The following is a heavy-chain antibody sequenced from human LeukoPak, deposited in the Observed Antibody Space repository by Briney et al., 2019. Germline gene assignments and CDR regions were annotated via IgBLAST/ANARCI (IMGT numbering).Heavy chain of an antibody. V-gene: IGHV4-31*03. J-gene: IGHJ4*02. Sequence: SETLSLTCTVSGGSISSGGYYWSWIRQHPGKGLEWIGYIYYSGTTYYNPSLKSRVTISVDTSKNQFSLKLSSVTAADTAVYYCARDYYGSSGLAPLIFDSWGQGTLVTVSS. CDR1: GGSISSGGYY. D-gene: IGHD3-22*01. CDR3: ARDYYGSSGLAPLIFDS. CDR2: IYYSGTT.